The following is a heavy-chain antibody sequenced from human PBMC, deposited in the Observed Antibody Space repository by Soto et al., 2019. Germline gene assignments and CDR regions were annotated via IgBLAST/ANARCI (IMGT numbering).Heavy chain of an antibody. CDR3: ARGGHTTDEYYYSGMDV. D-gene: IGHD1-1*01. V-gene: IGHV3-13*01. CDR2: IGTAGDT. Sequence: EVQLVESGGGLVQPGGSLRLSCAASGFTFSSYDMHWVRQATGKGLEWVSDIGTAGDTYYPGSVKGRFTISSENAKNSLYLQMNSLRAGDTAVYYCARGGHTTDEYYYSGMDVWGQGTTVTVSS. J-gene: IGHJ6*02. CDR1: GFTFSSYD.